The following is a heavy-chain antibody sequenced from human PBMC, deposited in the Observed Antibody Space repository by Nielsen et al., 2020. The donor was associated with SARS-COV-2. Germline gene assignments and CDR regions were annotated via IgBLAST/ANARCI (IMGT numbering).Heavy chain of an antibody. CDR2: ISSYNGNT. CDR1: GYTFTSYR. V-gene: IGHV1-18*01. D-gene: IGHD2-2*01. J-gene: IGHJ4*02. CDR3: ARDRTYQLLWGGSWAVDY. Sequence: ASVKVSCMSSGYTFTSYRISWVRQAPGQGLEWMGRISSYNGNTNYAQKLQGRATMTTDTSTSTAYMALRSLRSDDTAVYYCARDRTYQLLWGGSWAVDYWGQGTLVTVSS.